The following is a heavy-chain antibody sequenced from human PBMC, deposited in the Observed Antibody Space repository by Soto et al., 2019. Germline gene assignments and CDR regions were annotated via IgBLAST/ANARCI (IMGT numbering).Heavy chain of an antibody. Sequence: EVQLLESGGGLVQPGGSLRLSCAASGFTFSGYAMSWVRQAPGKGLEWVSTISGSGGTTYYADSVKGRFTISRDNSKNTLYLQMNSLRADDTAIYYCAKGRSSAGTTVRFDPWGQGTLVTVSS. J-gene: IGHJ5*02. CDR3: AKGRSSAGTTVRFDP. D-gene: IGHD1-1*01. CDR2: ISGSGGTT. V-gene: IGHV3-23*01. CDR1: GFTFSGYA.